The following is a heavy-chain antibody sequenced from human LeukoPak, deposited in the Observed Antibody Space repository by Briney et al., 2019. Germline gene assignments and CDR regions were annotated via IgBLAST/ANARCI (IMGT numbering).Heavy chain of an antibody. Sequence: SVKVSCKASGGTFSSYAISWVRQAPGQGLEWMGGIIPIFGTANYAQKFQGRVTITADESTSTAYMELSSLRSEDTAVYYCAREGYDYSKPDYWGQGTLVTASS. CDR3: AREGYDYSKPDY. CDR1: GGTFSSYA. V-gene: IGHV1-69*13. D-gene: IGHD4-11*01. J-gene: IGHJ4*02. CDR2: IIPIFGTA.